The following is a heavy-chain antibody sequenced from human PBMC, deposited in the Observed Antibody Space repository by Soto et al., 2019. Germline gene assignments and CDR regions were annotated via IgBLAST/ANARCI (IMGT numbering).Heavy chain of an antibody. J-gene: IGHJ4*02. V-gene: IGHV3-11*01. D-gene: IGHD3-16*01. Sequence: PGGSLRLSCAASGFTFSDYYMSWIRQAPGKGLEWVSYISSSGSTIYYADSVKGRFTISRDNAKNSLYLQMNSLRAEDTAVYYCAISQDRGGRTTFIYWGQGTQVTVSS. CDR2: ISSSGSTI. CDR3: AISQDRGGRTTFIY. CDR1: GFTFSDYY.